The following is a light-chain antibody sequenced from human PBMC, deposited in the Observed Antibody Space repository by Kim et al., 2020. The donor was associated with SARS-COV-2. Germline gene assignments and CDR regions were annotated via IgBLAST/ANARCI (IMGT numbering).Light chain of an antibody. CDR1: QSISRN. CDR3: QQSYNTPPT. J-gene: IGKJ1*01. V-gene: IGKV1-39*01. Sequence: DIQMTQSPSSLSTSVGDRVTITCRASQSISRNLNWYQQKPGKAPKLLMYAASRLQSGVPSRFSGSGSGTDFTLTISSLQPEDIAIYYCQQSYNTPPTFGQGTKVEIK. CDR2: AAS.